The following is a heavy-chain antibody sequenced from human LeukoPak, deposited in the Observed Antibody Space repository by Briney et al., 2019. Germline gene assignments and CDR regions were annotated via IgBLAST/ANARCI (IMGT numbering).Heavy chain of an antibody. CDR3: AELGITMIRGV. Sequence: GGSLRLSCAASGFTFSSYEMNWVRQAPGKGLEWVSSISSSGSTIYYADSVKGRFTISRDNAKNSLYLQMNSLRAEDTAVYYCAELGITMIRGVWGKGTTVTISS. V-gene: IGHV3-48*03. CDR1: GFTFSSYE. J-gene: IGHJ6*04. D-gene: IGHD3-22*01. CDR2: ISSSGSTI.